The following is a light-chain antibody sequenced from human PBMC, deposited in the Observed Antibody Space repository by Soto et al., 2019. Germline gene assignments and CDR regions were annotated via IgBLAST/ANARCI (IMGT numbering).Light chain of an antibody. V-gene: IGLV1-47*02. J-gene: IGLJ2*01. CDR1: SSNIGGTNY. CDR3: ASWDDRLGAVI. Sequence: QSVLTQPPSASGTPGQRVFISCSGSSSNIGGTNYGYWYQQLPGAAPKLLMHSNNLRPSGVPERISGSKSGTSASLAISGLRSEDEAVYYCASWDDRLGAVIFGGGTKLTVL. CDR2: SNN.